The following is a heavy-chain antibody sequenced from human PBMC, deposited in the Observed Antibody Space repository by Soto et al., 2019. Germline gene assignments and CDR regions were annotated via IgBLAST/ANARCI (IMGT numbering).Heavy chain of an antibody. Sequence: QVQLVESGGGVVQPGRSLRLSCAASGFTFSSYGMHWVRQAPGKGLEWVAVISYDGSNKYYADSVKGRFTISRDNSKNTLYLQMNSLRAEDTAVYYCAKEGCSGGSCYSLIWYYYYGMDVWGQGTTVTVSS. CDR1: GFTFSSYG. V-gene: IGHV3-30*18. CDR3: AKEGCSGGSCYSLIWYYYYGMDV. J-gene: IGHJ6*02. CDR2: ISYDGSNK. D-gene: IGHD2-15*01.